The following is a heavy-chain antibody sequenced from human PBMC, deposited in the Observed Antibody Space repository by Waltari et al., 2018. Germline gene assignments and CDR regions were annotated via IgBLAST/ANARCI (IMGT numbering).Heavy chain of an antibody. J-gene: IGHJ4*02. CDR1: GDSMSGKSW. CDR3: ARDLGRGLFLDS. V-gene: IGHV4-4*02. Sequence: QLQLQESGPGLVKPSGTLSLTCVVSGDSMSGKSWWSWVRQSPDKGLEWIGQVHRSGRTNYNPSFASRAIVSLDTSMNKFSLRILSATAADTAVYFCARDLGRGLFLDSWGQGTLVTVSP. D-gene: IGHD2-15*01. CDR2: VHRSGRT.